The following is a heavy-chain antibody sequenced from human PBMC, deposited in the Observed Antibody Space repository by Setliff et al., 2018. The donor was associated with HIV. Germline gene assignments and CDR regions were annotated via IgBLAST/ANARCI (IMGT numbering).Heavy chain of an antibody. CDR3: VIRRNFDWLMTSGPFDD. CDR1: GASITSSKW. D-gene: IGHD3-9*01. J-gene: IGHJ4*02. V-gene: IGHV4-4*02. CDR2: IDHSGTT. Sequence: NPSETLSLTCVVSGASITSSKWWSWVRQPPGKRPEWIGEIDHSGTTNYNPSLKSRVTISVDVSKNQFSLKVKSMTAADTAVYYCVIRRNFDWLMTSGPFDDWGQGVLVTVSS.